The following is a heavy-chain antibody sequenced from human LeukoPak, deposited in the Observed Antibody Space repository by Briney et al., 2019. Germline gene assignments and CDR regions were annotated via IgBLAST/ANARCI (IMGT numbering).Heavy chain of an antibody. D-gene: IGHD4-17*01. CDR1: EFTFSSYS. CDR3: ARELTKMTTVTKYYFDY. CDR2: ITNSGNSK. Sequence: GGSLRLSCAASEFTFSSYSMNWVRQAPGKGLEWVSYITNSGNSKSYADSVKGRFTISRDNTKNSLYLQMNGLRAEDTAVYYCARELTKMTTVTKYYFDYWGQGTLVTVSS. V-gene: IGHV3-48*01. J-gene: IGHJ4*02.